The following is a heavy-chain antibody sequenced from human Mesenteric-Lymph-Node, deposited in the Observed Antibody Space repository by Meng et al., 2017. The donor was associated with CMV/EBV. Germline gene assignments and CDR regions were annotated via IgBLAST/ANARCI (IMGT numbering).Heavy chain of an antibody. J-gene: IGHJ6*02. Sequence: SETLSLTCTVSGGSISGYEYYWGWLRQPPGRGLEWIGSFFYGGSTYYNPSLKSRVTISVDTSKNQFSLKLSSVTAADTAIFYCARDLDTAMVYSYYSGMDVWGQGTTVTVSS. CDR1: GGSISGYEYY. CDR3: ARDLDTAMVYSYYSGMDV. D-gene: IGHD5-18*01. V-gene: IGHV4-39*07. CDR2: FFYGGST.